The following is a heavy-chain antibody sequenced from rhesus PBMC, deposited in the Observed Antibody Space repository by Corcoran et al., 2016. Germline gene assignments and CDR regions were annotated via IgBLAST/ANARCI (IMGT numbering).Heavy chain of an antibody. CDR2: ICNTGKTI. CDR3: TRELDSGYWYY. D-gene: IGHD1-44*01. Sequence: EVQLVESGGGLVQPGGSLRLSCAASGFTFSSFDMSWVRQALGKRLEWVSTICNTGKTIYYADSVKGRFTISRDNAKNSLSLQMNSLKTEDTAVYYCTRELDSGYWYYWGQGVLVTVSS. V-gene: IGHV3S4*01. J-gene: IGHJ4*01. CDR1: GFTFSSFD.